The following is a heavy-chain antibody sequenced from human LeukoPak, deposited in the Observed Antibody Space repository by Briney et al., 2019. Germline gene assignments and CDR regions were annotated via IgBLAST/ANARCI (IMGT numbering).Heavy chain of an antibody. CDR3: ARSYGSSITGTVYYFDY. CDR1: GGSFSGYY. CDR2: INHSGST. V-gene: IGHV4-34*01. J-gene: IGHJ4*02. D-gene: IGHD1-7*01. Sequence: PSETLSLTCAVYGGSFSGYYWSWIRQPPGKGLEWIGEINHSGSTNYNPSLKSRVTISVDTSKNQFSLKLSSVTAADTAVYYCARSYGSSITGTVYYFDYWGQGTLVTVSS.